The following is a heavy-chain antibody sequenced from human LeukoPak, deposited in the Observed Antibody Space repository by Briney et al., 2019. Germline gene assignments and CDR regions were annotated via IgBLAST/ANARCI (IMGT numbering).Heavy chain of an antibody. CDR1: GGSFSGYY. J-gene: IGHJ4*02. CDR3: ARAGNYYDSSVSDY. CDR2: INHSGST. D-gene: IGHD3-22*01. Sequence: SETLSLPCAVYGGSFSGYYWSWIRQPPGKGLEWIGEINHSGSTNYNPSLKSRVTISVDTSKNQFSLKLSSVTAADTAVYYCARAGNYYDSSVSDYWGQGTLVTVSS. V-gene: IGHV4-34*01.